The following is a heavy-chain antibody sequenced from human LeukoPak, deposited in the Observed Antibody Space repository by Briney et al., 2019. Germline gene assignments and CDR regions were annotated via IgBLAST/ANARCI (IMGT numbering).Heavy chain of an antibody. J-gene: IGHJ6*04. CDR2: INPRGST. D-gene: IGHD6-19*01. CDR3: ARGLRQGSAWSWGPKEKSYQYMDV. V-gene: IGHV4-34*01. Sequence: PSETLSLTCGVSGGSFSSHYWTWIRQPPGKGLEWIGEINPRGSTNYNPSLESLVTVSADTSRNQLSLSLTSVTAADSAVYFCARGLRQGSAWSWGPKEKSYQYMDVWGTGTTVIVSS. CDR1: GGSFSSHY.